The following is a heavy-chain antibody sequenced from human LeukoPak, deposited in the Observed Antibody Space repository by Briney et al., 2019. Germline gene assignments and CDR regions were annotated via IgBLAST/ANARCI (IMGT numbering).Heavy chain of an antibody. CDR3: AKSSGWYEVDY. Sequence: SETLSLTCTVSGGSISSYYWSWIRQPPGKGLKWIGYTYYSGSTNYNPSLKSRVTISVDTSKNQFSLKLSSVTAADTAVYYCAKSSGWYEVDYWGQGTLVTVSS. J-gene: IGHJ4*02. CDR1: GGSISSYY. V-gene: IGHV4-59*08. D-gene: IGHD6-19*01. CDR2: TYYSGST.